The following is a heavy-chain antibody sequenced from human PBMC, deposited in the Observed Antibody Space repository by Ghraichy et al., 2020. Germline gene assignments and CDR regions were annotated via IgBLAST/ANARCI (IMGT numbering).Heavy chain of an antibody. Sequence: ASVKVSCKASGYTFTGYYIHWVRQAPGQGLEWMGWISPNSGDTNYAQKFQGRVTLTRGTSISTAYMELSSLISDDTAVYYCARAGGGLPFDYWGQGTLVTVSS. D-gene: IGHD2-21*02. CDR3: ARAGGGLPFDY. V-gene: IGHV1-2*02. CDR1: GYTFTGYY. CDR2: ISPNSGDT. J-gene: IGHJ4*02.